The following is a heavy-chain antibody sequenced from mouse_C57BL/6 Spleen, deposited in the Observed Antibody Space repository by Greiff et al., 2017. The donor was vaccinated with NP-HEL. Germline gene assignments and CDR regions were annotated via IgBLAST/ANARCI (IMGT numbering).Heavy chain of an antibody. CDR1: GHTFTDYN. Sequence: EVQLQESGPELVKPGASVKMSCKASGHTFTDYNMHWVKQSHGKSLEWIGYINPNNGGTRYNQKFKGKATLTVNKSSSTAYMELRSLTSEDSAVYYCATGTSPFAYWGQGTLVTVSA. CDR2: INPNNGGT. V-gene: IGHV1-22*01. J-gene: IGHJ3*01. CDR3: ATGTSPFAY. D-gene: IGHD4-1*01.